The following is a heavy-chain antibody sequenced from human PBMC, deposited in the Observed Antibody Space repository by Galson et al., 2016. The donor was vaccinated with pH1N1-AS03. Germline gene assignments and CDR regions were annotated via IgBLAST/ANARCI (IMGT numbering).Heavy chain of an antibody. V-gene: IGHV1-46*01. CDR3: ARVSAGLTGYYYAMDV. J-gene: IGHJ6*02. D-gene: IGHD4/OR15-4a*01. CDR2: INPSDGNT. CDR1: GYTFTSYY. Sequence: SVKVSCKASGYTFTSYYIRWVRQAPGQGREWMGIINPSDGNTNYAQRFQGRVTMTRDTSTSTDYMELSSLRTDDTAVYYCARVSAGLTGYYYAMDVWGQGTTVTVSS.